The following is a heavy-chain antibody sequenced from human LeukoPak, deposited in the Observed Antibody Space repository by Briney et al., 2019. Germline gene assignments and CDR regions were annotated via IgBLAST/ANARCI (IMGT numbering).Heavy chain of an antibody. V-gene: IGHV3-53*01. CDR2: IYSGGST. J-gene: IGHJ4*02. CDR3: ARVAY. Sequence: GRSLRLSCAASGFTFSSYGMHWVRQAPGKGLEWVSVIYSGGSTYYADSVKGRFTISRDNSKNTLYLQMNSLRAEDTAVYYCARVAYWGQGTLVTVSS. CDR1: GFTFSSYG.